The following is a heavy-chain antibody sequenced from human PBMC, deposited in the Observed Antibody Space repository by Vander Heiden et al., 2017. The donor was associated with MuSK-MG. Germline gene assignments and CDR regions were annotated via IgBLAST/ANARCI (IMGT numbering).Heavy chain of an antibody. CDR2: IIPIFGTA. D-gene: IGHD3-22*01. Sequence: QVQLVQSGAEVKKPGSSVKVSCKASGGTFSSYAISWVRQAPGQGLEWMGGIIPIFGTANYAKKFQGRVTITADESTSTAYRELSSLRSEETAVYYCARAKTYDDDSSGYYYFDYWGQGTMVTVYS. V-gene: IGHV1-69*01. J-gene: IGHJ4*02. CDR1: GGTFSSYA. CDR3: ARAKTYDDDSSGYYYFDY.